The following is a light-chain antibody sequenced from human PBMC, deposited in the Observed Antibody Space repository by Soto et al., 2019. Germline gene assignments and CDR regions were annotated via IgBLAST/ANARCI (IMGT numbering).Light chain of an antibody. V-gene: IGKV1-5*01. CDR2: DAS. CDR3: QPYISYPYS. J-gene: IGKJ3*01. CDR1: QNIDSW. Sequence: DIQVTQSPSTLSAAVGDRVTISCRASQNIDSWLAWYQQKPDKAPKLLIYDASRLESGVPSRFSGSGSGTEFPLTIGSLQPVDFATYYWQPYISYPYSFGPGTKVHIK.